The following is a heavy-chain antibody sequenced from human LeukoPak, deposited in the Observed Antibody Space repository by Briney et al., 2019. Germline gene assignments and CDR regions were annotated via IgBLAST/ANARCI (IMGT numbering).Heavy chain of an antibody. V-gene: IGHV3-7*03. Sequence: GGSLRLSCAASGFTFSSYWMSWVRQAPGKGLEWVANIRKDGSEKYYVDSVKGRFTISRDNAKTSLYLQMNSLRADDTAVYYCVREVGRSSGQWLADAFDIWGQGTMVTVSP. D-gene: IGHD6-19*01. CDR3: VREVGRSSGQWLADAFDI. CDR2: IRKDGSEK. J-gene: IGHJ3*02. CDR1: GFTFSSYW.